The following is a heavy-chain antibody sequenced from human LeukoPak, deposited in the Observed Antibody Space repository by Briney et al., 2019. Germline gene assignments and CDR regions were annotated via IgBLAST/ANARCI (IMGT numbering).Heavy chain of an antibody. D-gene: IGHD1-7*01. CDR1: GGSISSYY. V-gene: IGHV4-4*07. Sequence: PSETLSLTCTVSGGSISSYYWSWIRQPAGKGLEWIGRIYTSGSTNYNPSLKSRVTISVDTSKNQFSLKLSSVTAADTAVYYCARVGTMELELPGAFDIWGQGTMVTVSS. CDR2: IYTSGST. CDR3: ARVGTMELELPGAFDI. J-gene: IGHJ3*02.